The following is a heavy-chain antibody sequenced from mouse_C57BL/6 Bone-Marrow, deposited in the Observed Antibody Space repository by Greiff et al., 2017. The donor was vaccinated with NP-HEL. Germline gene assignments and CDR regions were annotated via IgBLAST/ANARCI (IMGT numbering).Heavy chain of an antibody. CDR2: INPNNGGT. V-gene: IGHV1-18*01. CDR1: GYTFTDYN. Sequence: VQLQQSGPELVKPGASVKIPCKASGYTFTDYNMDWVKQSPGKSLEWIGDINPNNGGTIYNQKFKGKATLTVDKSSSTAYMELRSLTYEDTAVYYCARAPPYDGYTLYAMDDWGKGTSVTVSS. D-gene: IGHD2-3*01. J-gene: IGHJ4*01. CDR3: ARAPPYDGYTLYAMDD.